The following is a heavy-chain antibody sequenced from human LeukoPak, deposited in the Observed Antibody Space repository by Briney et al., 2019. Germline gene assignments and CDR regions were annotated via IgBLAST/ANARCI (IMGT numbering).Heavy chain of an antibody. V-gene: IGHV4-38-2*02. CDR3: ARAVAKPDY. J-gene: IGHJ4*02. D-gene: IGHD2-21*01. CDR2: IYHSGST. Sequence: PSETLSLTCTVSGYSISSGYYWGWIRQPPGKGLEWIGSIYHSGSTYYNPSLKSRVTISVDTSKNQFSLKLSSVTAADTAVYYCARAVAKPDYWGQGTLVTVSS. CDR1: GYSISSGYY.